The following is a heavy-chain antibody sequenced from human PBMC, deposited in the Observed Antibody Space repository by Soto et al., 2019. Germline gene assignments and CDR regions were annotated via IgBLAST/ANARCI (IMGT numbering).Heavy chain of an antibody. J-gene: IGHJ3*02. CDR2: LIHGGST. V-gene: IGHV4-34*12. Sequence: QVRLEQWGAGLLKPSETLSLTCAIYGASLGGFHWTWLRQAPGKGLEWIGELIHGGSTNYNPSLKGRVSFSLDTSKNQFSLHLMSVTAADTAVYYCARSPLGYDYVRQTWREVGDSFDIWGRRTLVTVSS. CDR1: GASLGGFH. D-gene: IGHD3-16*01. CDR3: ARSPLGYDYVRQTWREVGDSFDI.